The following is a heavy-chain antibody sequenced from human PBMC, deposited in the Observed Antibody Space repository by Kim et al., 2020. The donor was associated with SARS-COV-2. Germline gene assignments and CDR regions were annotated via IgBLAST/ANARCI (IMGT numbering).Heavy chain of an antibody. V-gene: IGHV3-43*01. CDR3: AKDTDSSGSYFDY. D-gene: IGHD3-22*01. J-gene: IGHJ4*02. Sequence: YAASVKSRLTISRDNSKNSLYLQMNSLRTEDTALYSCAKDTDSSGSYFDYWGQGTLVTVSS.